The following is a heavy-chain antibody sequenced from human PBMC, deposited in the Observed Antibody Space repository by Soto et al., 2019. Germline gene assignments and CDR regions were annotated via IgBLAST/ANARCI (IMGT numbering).Heavy chain of an antibody. CDR2: INAAEGST. J-gene: IGHJ4*02. Sequence: QVQLVQSGAEEEKPGASVKVSCKASGYTFNTYAVHWVRLAPGQRLEWMGWINAAEGSTKYSRKFQGRVTITMDTSASTAYMELSSLKSEDTAVYYCARDQLGDSGSVFDSWGQGTLVTVSS. V-gene: IGHV1-3*05. CDR1: GYTFNTYA. D-gene: IGHD3-10*01. CDR3: ARDQLGDSGSVFDS.